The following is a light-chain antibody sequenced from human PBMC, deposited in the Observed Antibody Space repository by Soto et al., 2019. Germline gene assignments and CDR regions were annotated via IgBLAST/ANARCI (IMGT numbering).Light chain of an antibody. J-gene: IGLJ1*01. CDR3: CLYIGATTYV. CDR2: VCP. V-gene: IGLV2-23*01. Sequence: QPSLAHPASRSGSPGQSITISSPRTSGLVGSFRLVSWSQTHPGKAPKVIISVCPRPPSRVPDRFSGSTSVNSASLTTSGLQADDEADYYCCLYIGATTYVFGSGTQVTVL. CDR1: SGLVGSFRL.